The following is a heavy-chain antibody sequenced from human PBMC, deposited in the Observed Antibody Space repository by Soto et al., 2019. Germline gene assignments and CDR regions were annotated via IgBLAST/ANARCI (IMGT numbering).Heavy chain of an antibody. CDR2: IKSKADGETK. Sequence: LRLSCAASGFTFSHACMRWVRQSPGKGLEWVGRIKSKADGETKDYGAPVRGRFTTSRDDSQDILYLHMNSLRIEDTAVYYCCVIKRRDQYSTSGYWFDPWGPGTLVTVSS. J-gene: IGHJ5*02. D-gene: IGHD4-4*01. CDR3: CVIKRRDQYSTSGYWFDP. CDR1: GFTFSHAC. V-gene: IGHV3-15*01.